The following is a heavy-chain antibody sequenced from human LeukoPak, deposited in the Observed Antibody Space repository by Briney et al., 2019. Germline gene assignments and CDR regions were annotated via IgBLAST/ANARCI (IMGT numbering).Heavy chain of an antibody. V-gene: IGHV3-74*01. CDR3: GRGGGEKGYYYGSGSYYAFDY. CDR1: GFRFDDYA. J-gene: IGHJ4*02. Sequence: GGSLRLSCAGSGFRFDDYAMHWVRQAPGKGLVWVSRINTDGSSTSYADSVKGRFTISRDNAKNTLYLQMNSLRAEDTAVYYCGRGGGEKGYYYGSGSYYAFDYWGQGTLVTVSS. CDR2: INTDGSST. D-gene: IGHD3-10*01.